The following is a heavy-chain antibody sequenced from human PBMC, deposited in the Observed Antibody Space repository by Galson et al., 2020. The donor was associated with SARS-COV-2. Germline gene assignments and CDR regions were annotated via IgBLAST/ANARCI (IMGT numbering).Heavy chain of an antibody. CDR3: AKDPMDCSGGSCYSDWFDP. J-gene: IGHJ5*02. CDR1: GFTFSSYA. D-gene: IGHD2-15*01. Sequence: GGSLRLSCAASGFTFSSYAMSWVRQAPGKGLEWVSAISGSGGSTYYADSVTGRFTISRDNSKNTLYLQMNSLRAEDTAVYYCAKDPMDCSGGSCYSDWFDPWGQGTLVTVSS. CDR2: ISGSGGST. V-gene: IGHV3-23*01.